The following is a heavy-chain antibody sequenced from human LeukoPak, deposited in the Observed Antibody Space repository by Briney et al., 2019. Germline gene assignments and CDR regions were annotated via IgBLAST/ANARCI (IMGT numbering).Heavy chain of an antibody. CDR1: GGSFSGYY. V-gene: IGHV4-34*01. CDR3: ARCGCFWY. J-gene: IGHJ4*02. CDR2: INHSGST. D-gene: IGHD3-3*01. Sequence: SETLSLTCAVYGGSFSGYYWSWIRRPPGKGLEWIGEINHSGSTNYNPSFKSRVTISVDTSKNQFSLKLSSVTAADTAVYYCARCGCFWYWGQGTLVTVSS.